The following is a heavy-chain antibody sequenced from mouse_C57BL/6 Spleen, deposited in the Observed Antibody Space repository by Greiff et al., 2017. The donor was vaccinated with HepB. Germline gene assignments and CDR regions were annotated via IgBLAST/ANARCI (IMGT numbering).Heavy chain of an antibody. CDR3: ARERGERQLRLRAMDY. Sequence: QVQLQQSGPELVKPGASVKISCKASGYAFSSSWMNWVKQRPGKGLEWIGRIYPGDGDTNYNGKFKGKATLTADKSSSTAYMQLSSLTSEDSAVYFCARERGERQLRLRAMDYWGQGTSVTVSS. CDR1: GYAFSSSW. J-gene: IGHJ4*01. CDR2: IYPGDGDT. D-gene: IGHD3-2*02. V-gene: IGHV1-82*01.